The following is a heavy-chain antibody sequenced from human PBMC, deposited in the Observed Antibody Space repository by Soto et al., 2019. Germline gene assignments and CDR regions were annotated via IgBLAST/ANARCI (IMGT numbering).Heavy chain of an antibody. V-gene: IGHV1-18*01. Sequence: ASVKVSCKDSGYTFPSYGISWVRQAPGQGLEWMGWISAYHGNTDYAQNLQGRLTMTTDTSTSTAYMELRSLRSDDTAVYYCARDKVVRGENYFDYWGQGTLVTVSS. CDR2: ISAYHGNT. J-gene: IGHJ4*02. CDR1: GYTFPSYG. CDR3: ARDKVVRGENYFDY. D-gene: IGHD3-10*01.